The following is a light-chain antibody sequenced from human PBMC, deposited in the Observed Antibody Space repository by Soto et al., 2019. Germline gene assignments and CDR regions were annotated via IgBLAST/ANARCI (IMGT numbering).Light chain of an antibody. V-gene: IGKV3-15*01. J-gene: IGKJ2*01. CDR2: GAS. CDR3: QHYNYWPYT. CDR1: ESVSTN. Sequence: EIVMTQSPATLSLSPGERATLSCRASESVSTNLAWYQQKAGQAPRLLIYGASTRATGVPARFSGSGSGTDFTLTISSLQSEDFAVYYCQHYNYWPYTFGQGTKVDIK.